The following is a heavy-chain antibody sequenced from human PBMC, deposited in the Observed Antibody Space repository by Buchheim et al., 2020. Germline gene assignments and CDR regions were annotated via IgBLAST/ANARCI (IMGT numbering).Heavy chain of an antibody. J-gene: IGHJ4*02. V-gene: IGHV4-39*01. Sequence: QLQLRESGPGLVKPSETLSLTCTVSGVSISSTNYYWGWIRQPPGKGLEWIASFYYSGSTYYSQSLQRRVTMSVDTSKNQFSLNLGSVTAADTAVYYCARGIKISSGYYEQEFDYWGQGTL. CDR2: FYYSGST. D-gene: IGHD3-22*01. CDR1: GVSISSTNYY. CDR3: ARGIKISSGYYEQEFDY.